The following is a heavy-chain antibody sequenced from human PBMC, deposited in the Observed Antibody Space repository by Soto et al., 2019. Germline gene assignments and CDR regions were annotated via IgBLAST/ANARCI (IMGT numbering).Heavy chain of an antibody. V-gene: IGHV3-9*01. J-gene: IGHJ4*02. Sequence: EVQLVESGGGLVQPGRSLRLSCAASGFTFDDHAIHWVRQAPGKGLEWVSGINWNSGNIGYADSVKGRFTISRDNAKNSLYLQMNILRAEDTALYYCVKDFRGSSTSCYDYWGQGTLVTVSS. CDR1: GFTFDDHA. D-gene: IGHD2-2*01. CDR3: VKDFRGSSTSCYDY. CDR2: INWNSGNI.